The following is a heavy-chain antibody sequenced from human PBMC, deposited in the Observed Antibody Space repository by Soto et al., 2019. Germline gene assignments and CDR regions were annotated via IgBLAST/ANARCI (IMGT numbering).Heavy chain of an antibody. D-gene: IGHD3-10*01. CDR1: GGSFSGYY. J-gene: IGHJ4*02. V-gene: IGHV4-34*01. Sequence: QVQLQQWGAGLLKPSETLSLTCAVYGGSFSGYYWSWIRQPPGKGLEWIGEINHSGSTNYNLSLKIRVTISVDTSKNQFSLKLSSVTAADTAVYYCARVAYYYGSGSYLDYWGQGTLVTVSS. CDR3: ARVAYYYGSGSYLDY. CDR2: INHSGST.